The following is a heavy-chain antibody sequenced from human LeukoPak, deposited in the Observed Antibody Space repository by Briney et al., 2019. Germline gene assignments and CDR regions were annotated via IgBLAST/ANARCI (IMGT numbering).Heavy chain of an antibody. D-gene: IGHD6-19*01. Sequence: SETLSLTCAVYGGCFSGYYWSWIREPPGKGLEWGGEINHSGSTNYNPSLKSRVTISVATSKNQSSLKLSSVTAAATAVYYCARVSSGWQFDYWGQGTLVTVSS. J-gene: IGHJ4*02. CDR1: GGCFSGYY. CDR3: ARVSSGWQFDY. CDR2: INHSGST. V-gene: IGHV4-34*01.